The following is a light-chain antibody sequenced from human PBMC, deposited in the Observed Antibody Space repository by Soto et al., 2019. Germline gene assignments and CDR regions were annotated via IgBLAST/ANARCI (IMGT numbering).Light chain of an antibody. Sequence: EILMTQSPATLSVSPGERATLSCRASQSVSSNLAWYQQKPGQAPRLLIYGAFTRATGIPARFSGSGSGTEFTLTISSLQSEDFAVYYCQQYNKWPPYTFGQGTKLEIK. V-gene: IGKV3-15*01. J-gene: IGKJ2*01. CDR1: QSVSSN. CDR2: GAF. CDR3: QQYNKWPPYT.